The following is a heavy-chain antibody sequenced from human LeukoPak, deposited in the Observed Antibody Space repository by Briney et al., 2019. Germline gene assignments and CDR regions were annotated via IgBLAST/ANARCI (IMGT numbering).Heavy chain of an antibody. CDR2: IIPIFGTA. J-gene: IGHJ4*02. CDR1: GGTFSSYA. Sequence: ASVKVSCKASGGTFSSYAISWVRQAPGQGLEWMGGIIPIFGTANYAQKFQGRVTITADESTSTAYMEPSSLRSEDTAVYYCAREANTAPSTFDYWGQGTLVTVSS. CDR3: AREANTAPSTFDY. V-gene: IGHV1-69*13. D-gene: IGHD5-18*01.